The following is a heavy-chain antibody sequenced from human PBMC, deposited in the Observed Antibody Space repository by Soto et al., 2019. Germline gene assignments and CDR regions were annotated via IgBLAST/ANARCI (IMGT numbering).Heavy chain of an antibody. CDR3: ARHFGSLIHTYYYYYMDV. V-gene: IGHV4-39*01. CDR1: GGSISSSSYY. J-gene: IGHJ6*03. Sequence: QLQLQESGPGLVKPSETLSLTCTVSGGSISSSSYYWGWIRQPPGKGLEWIGSIYYSGSTYYNPSLKSRVTISVDTSKTQFSLKLSSVTAADTAVYYCARHFGSLIHTYYYYYMDVWGKGTTVTVSS. CDR2: IYYSGST. D-gene: IGHD3-3*01.